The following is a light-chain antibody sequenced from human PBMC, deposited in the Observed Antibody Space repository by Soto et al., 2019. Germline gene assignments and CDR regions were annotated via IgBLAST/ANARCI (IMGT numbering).Light chain of an antibody. V-gene: IGKV3-20*01. Sequence: EIVLTQSPGTLSLSPGERATLSCRASQSVSSSYLAWYQQKPGQAPRLLIYGASSRATGIPDRFSDSGSGTDFTLTSSRLEPEDFAVYYCQQYGSSPLYTFGQGTKLEIK. CDR3: QQYGSSPLYT. J-gene: IGKJ2*01. CDR1: QSVSSSY. CDR2: GAS.